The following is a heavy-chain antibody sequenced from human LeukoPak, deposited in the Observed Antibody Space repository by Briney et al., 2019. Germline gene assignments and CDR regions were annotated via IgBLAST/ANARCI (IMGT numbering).Heavy chain of an antibody. CDR1: GGTFSSYA. V-gene: IGHV1-69*05. CDR3: ARAGYSSGWYVGFDY. Sequence: ASVKVSCKASGGTFSSYAISWVRQAPGQGREWMGGIIPIFGTANYAQKFQGRVTITTDESTSTAYMELSSLRSEDTAVCYCARAGYSSGWYVGFDYWGQGTLVTVSS. J-gene: IGHJ4*02. D-gene: IGHD6-19*01. CDR2: IIPIFGTA.